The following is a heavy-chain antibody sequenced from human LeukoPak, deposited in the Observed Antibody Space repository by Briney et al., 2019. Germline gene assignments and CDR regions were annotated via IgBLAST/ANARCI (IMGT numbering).Heavy chain of an antibody. Sequence: GGSLRLSCAASGFTVSSNYMSWVRQAPGKGLEWVSVIYSGDTTFYADSVRGKFTISRDNSKNTLYLQMNSLRAEDTAVYYCASILRSSSGYYFDYWGQGTLVTVSS. CDR3: ASILRSSSGYYFDY. CDR2: IYSGDTT. V-gene: IGHV3-66*01. CDR1: GFTVSSNY. J-gene: IGHJ4*02. D-gene: IGHD3-10*01.